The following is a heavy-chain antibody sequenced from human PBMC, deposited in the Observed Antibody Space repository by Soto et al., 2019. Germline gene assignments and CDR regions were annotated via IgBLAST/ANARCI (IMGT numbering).Heavy chain of an antibody. CDR3: AREVYRGTYPRPYYFDS. Sequence: QVQLEQSGVEVRKPGASVKVSCKTSGYTFSKYGISWVRQAPGQGLEWMAWIRGQNGDTNFVEKFRGRVTLTKDSSTSTVYMELRSLRSDETAVYYCAREVYRGTYPRPYYFDSWGQGTQVSVSS. D-gene: IGHD3-16*02. CDR1: GYTFSKYG. J-gene: IGHJ4*02. CDR2: IRGQNGDT. V-gene: IGHV1-18*04.